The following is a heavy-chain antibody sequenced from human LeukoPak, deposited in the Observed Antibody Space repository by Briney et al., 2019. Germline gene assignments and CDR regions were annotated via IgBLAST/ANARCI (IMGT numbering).Heavy chain of an antibody. Sequence: PGGSLRLSCAASGFTLSDYYMSWIRQAPGKGLEWVSYISNTGSTIYYADSVRADSPSPGDNAKNSLYLQMNSLRAEDTAVYYCASESGGFDYWGQGTLVTVSS. V-gene: IGHV3-11*01. CDR2: ISNTGSTI. CDR3: ASESGGFDY. J-gene: IGHJ4*02. D-gene: IGHD3-10*01. CDR1: GFTLSDYY.